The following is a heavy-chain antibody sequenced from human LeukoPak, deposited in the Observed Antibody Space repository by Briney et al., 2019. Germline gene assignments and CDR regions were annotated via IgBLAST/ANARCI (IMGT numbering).Heavy chain of an antibody. J-gene: IGHJ4*02. CDR3: AKCVVRGGTCHSGSD. Sequence: GGSLRLSCSASRFTLSSHGMAWVRPATGGGRGWLSLINGGGTNTCYADYVKGLFTIARDNSKNAMYLQMRKLRAEDTAVYDGAKCVVRGGTCHSGSDWGQGTLVTVSS. CDR2: INGGGTNT. D-gene: IGHD3-10*01. V-gene: IGHV3-23*01. CDR1: RFTLSSHG.